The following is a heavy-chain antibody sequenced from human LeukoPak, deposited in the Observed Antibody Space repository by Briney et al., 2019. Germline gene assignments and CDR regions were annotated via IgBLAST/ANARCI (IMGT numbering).Heavy chain of an antibody. CDR1: GYTFTSYA. Sequence: GGSLRLSCAASGYTFTSYAMHWVRQAPGQRLEWMGWINAGNGNTKYSQKFQGRVTITRDTSASTAYMELSSLRSEDTAVYYCARGEDTAMVTWFDPWGQGTLVTVSS. V-gene: IGHV1-3*01. CDR2: INAGNGNT. J-gene: IGHJ5*02. CDR3: ARGEDTAMVTWFDP. D-gene: IGHD5-18*01.